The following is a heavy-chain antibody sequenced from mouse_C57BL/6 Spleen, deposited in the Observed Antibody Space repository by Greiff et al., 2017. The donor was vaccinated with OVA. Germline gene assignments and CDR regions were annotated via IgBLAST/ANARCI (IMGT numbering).Heavy chain of an antibody. CDR3: ARARQLRLYFDY. J-gene: IGHJ2*01. CDR1: GYSITSGYY. Sequence: VQLKESGPGLVKPSQSLSLTCSVTGYSITSGYYWNWIRQFPGNKLEWMGYISYDGSNNYNPSLKNRISITRDTSKNQFFLKLNSVTTEDTATYYCARARQLRLYFDYWGQGTTLTVSS. D-gene: IGHD3-2*02. CDR2: ISYDGSN. V-gene: IGHV3-6*01.